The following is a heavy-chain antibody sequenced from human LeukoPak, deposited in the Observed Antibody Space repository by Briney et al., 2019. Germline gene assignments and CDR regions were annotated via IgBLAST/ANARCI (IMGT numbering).Heavy chain of an antibody. CDR2: IFYSGST. D-gene: IGHD2-15*01. CDR3: ARDGATPPPSFAIDY. CDR1: GGSISTSNYY. V-gene: IGHV4-39*07. J-gene: IGHJ4*02. Sequence: SETLSLTCTVSGGSISTSNYYWGWIRQPPGKGLEWIGNIFYSGSTYYSPSLRSRVTISLDTSRNQFSLKLNSVTAADTAVYYCARDGATPPPSFAIDYWGQGTLVTVSP.